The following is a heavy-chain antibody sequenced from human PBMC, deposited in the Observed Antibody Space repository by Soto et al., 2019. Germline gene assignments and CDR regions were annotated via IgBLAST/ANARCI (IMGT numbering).Heavy chain of an antibody. Sequence: QVQLVQSGAEVKKPGASVKVSCKASGYTFTSYDINWVRQATGQGLEWMGWMNPNSGNTGYAQKFQGRVTMTRNTSISTAYMELSSLRSEDTAVYYCATGRRYSTKYYYYYMDVWGKGTTVTVSS. J-gene: IGHJ6*03. CDR2: MNPNSGNT. CDR1: GYTFTSYD. V-gene: IGHV1-8*01. D-gene: IGHD6-13*01. CDR3: ATGRRYSTKYYYYYMDV.